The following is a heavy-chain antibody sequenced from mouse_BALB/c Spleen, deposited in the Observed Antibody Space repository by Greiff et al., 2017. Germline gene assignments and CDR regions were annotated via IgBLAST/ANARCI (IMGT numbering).Heavy chain of an antibody. CDR2: IYWDDDK. CDR3: ARSRSLLWHYYAMDY. CDR1: GFSLSTSGMG. V-gene: IGHV8-12*01. D-gene: IGHD2-10*01. J-gene: IGHJ4*01. Sequence: QVTLKESGPGILQPSQTLSLTCSFSGFSLSTSGMGVSWIRQPSGKGLEWLAHIYWDDDKRYNPSLKSRLTISKDTSSNQVFLKITSVDTADTATYYCARSRSLLWHYYAMDYWGQGTSVTVSS.